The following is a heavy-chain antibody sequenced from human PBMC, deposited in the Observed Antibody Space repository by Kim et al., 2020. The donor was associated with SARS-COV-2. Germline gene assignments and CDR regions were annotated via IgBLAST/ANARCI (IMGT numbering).Heavy chain of an antibody. Sequence: GGSLRLSCAASGFTFSSCSMNWVRQAPGKGLEWVSSISSSSGYIYYADSVKGRFTISRDNAKNSLYLQMNSLRAEDTAVYYCERDSGSSVPYYYYYMDVWGKGTTVSVSS. D-gene: IGHD2-2*01. CDR1: GFTFSSCS. CDR2: ISSSSGYI. V-gene: IGHV3-21*01. CDR3: ERDSGSSVPYYYYYMDV. J-gene: IGHJ6*03.